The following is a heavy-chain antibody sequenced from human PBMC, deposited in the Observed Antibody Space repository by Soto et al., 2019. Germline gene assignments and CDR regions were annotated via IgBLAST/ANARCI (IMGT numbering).Heavy chain of an antibody. Sequence: ASETLSLTCTVSGGSISSGDYYWSWIRQPPGKGLEWIGYIYYSGSTYYNPSLKSRVTISVDTSKNQFSLKLSSVTAADTAVYYCARDWGCSSTSCFQGGDNWFDPWGQGTLVTVS. J-gene: IGHJ5*02. CDR2: IYYSGST. V-gene: IGHV4-30-4*01. D-gene: IGHD2-2*01. CDR3: ARDWGCSSTSCFQGGDNWFDP. CDR1: GGSISSGDYY.